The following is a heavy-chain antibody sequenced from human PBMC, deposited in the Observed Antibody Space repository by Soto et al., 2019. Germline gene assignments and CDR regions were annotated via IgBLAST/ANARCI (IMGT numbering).Heavy chain of an antibody. CDR1: GGTFSTYS. CDR2: IIPMLGIR. CDR3: TIGSWSGEVFDI. J-gene: IGHJ3*02. Sequence: QVQLVQSGAEVKKPGSSVKVSCKDSGGTFSTYSMFWVRQAPGQGLEWMGRIIPMLGIRNYAQRFQDRVMITADKSTATAHMELSSLRSEDTALYYCTIGSWSGEVFDIWGQGTMVTVSS. D-gene: IGHD2-21*01. V-gene: IGHV1-69*02.